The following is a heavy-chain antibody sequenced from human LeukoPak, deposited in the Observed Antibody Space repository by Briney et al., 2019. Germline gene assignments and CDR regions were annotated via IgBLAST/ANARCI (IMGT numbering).Heavy chain of an antibody. CDR3: VRDGEGLAISVNYWFDP. V-gene: IGHV1-8*01. Sequence: ASVKVSCKASGFTFTSYDINWVRQASGQGLEWMGWMNPNNGNTGYAQKFQGRVTMTRDTSISTAYMELRGLRSEDTAVYYCVRDGEGLAISVNYWFDPWGQGTLVTVSS. CDR2: MNPNNGNT. J-gene: IGHJ5*02. D-gene: IGHD2-2*02. CDR1: GFTFTSYD.